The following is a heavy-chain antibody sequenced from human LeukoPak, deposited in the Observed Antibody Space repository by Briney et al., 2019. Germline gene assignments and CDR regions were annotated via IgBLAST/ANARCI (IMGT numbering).Heavy chain of an antibody. V-gene: IGHV1-46*01. Sequence: ASVKVSCKASGYTFTSYYMHWVRQAPGQGLEWMGIINPSGGSTSYARKFQGRVTMTRDTSTSTVYMELSSLRSEDTAVYYCARDRSGKQATDYWGQGTLVTVSS. CDR2: INPSGGST. J-gene: IGHJ4*02. CDR3: ARDRSGKQATDY. CDR1: GYTFTSYY. D-gene: IGHD3-10*01.